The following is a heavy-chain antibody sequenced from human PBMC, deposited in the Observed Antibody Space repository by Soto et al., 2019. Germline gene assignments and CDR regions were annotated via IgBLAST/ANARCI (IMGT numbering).Heavy chain of an antibody. CDR1: GGSISSYY. J-gene: IGHJ4*02. CDR2: MHYSGSS. CDR3: ARSGSYPYFDY. V-gene: IGHV4-59*08. Sequence: SETLSLTCTVSGGSISSYYWSWLRQPPGKGLEWIGYMHYSGSSNYTPFLKSRVTISVDTSKNQFSLKLSSVTAADTAVYYCARSGSYPYFDYWGQGTLVTVSS. D-gene: IGHD1-26*01.